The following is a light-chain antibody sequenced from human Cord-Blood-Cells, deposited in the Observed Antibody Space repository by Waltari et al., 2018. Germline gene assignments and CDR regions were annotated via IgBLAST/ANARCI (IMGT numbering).Light chain of an antibody. CDR3: CSYAGSYTLV. CDR2: DVS. Sequence: QSALTQPRSVSGSPGQSVTISCPGTSSDVGGSNYVPWYQQHPGKAPKLMIYDVSKRPSGVPDRFSGSKSGNTASLTISGLQAEDEADYYCCSYAGSYTLVFGGGTKLTVL. CDR1: SSDVGGSNY. J-gene: IGLJ2*01. V-gene: IGLV2-11*01.